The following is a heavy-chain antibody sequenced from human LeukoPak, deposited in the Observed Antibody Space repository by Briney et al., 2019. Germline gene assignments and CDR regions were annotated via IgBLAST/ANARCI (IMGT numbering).Heavy chain of an antibody. CDR3: ARDPPTFSSGWYIRGPRTVDAFDI. CDR2: IIPIFGTA. D-gene: IGHD6-19*01. CDR1: GYTSTSYG. J-gene: IGHJ3*02. Sequence: GASVKVSCKASGYTSTSYGISWVRQAPGQGLEWMGGIIPIFGTANYAQKFQGRVTITADKSTSTAYMELSSLRSEDTAVYYCARDPPTFSSGWYIRGPRTVDAFDIWGQGTMVTVSS. V-gene: IGHV1-69*06.